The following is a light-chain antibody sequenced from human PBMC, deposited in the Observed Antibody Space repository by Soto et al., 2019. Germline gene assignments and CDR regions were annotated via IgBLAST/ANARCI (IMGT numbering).Light chain of an antibody. CDR2: DAS. V-gene: IGKV1-5*01. J-gene: IGKJ1*01. CDR3: QQYNSHSPWT. Sequence: DIQVTQSPPTLSASVGDRVTITCRASQTISTWMAWYQQKPGEAPKLLIYDASALPRGVPSRFSGSGSGTEFTLTISSLQPDDFATYYCQQYNSHSPWTFGQGTKVDIK. CDR1: QTISTW.